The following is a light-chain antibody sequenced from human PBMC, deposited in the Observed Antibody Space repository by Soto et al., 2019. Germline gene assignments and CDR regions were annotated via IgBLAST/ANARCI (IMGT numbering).Light chain of an antibody. V-gene: IGKV3-15*01. CDR2: DAS. J-gene: IGKJ1*01. CDR1: QGVSNN. Sequence: EIVMTQSPATLSVSPGEKATFSCRASQGVSNNSAWYQQKPGQAPRLLIYDASTRTPGVPARFSGSGSGTEFTLTISSLQSEDFAVYYCQQYNNWPPRTFGQGTKVEIK. CDR3: QQYNNWPPRT.